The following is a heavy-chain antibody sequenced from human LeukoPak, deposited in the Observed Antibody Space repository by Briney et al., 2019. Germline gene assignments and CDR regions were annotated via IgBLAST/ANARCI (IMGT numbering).Heavy chain of an antibody. CDR3: AREYYYGSGSPFGY. V-gene: IGHV4-59*01. J-gene: IGHJ4*02. Sequence: SETLSLTCTVSGGSISSYYWSWIRQPPGKGLEWIGYIYYSGSTNYNPSLKSRVTISVDTSKNQFSLKLSSVTAADTAVYYCAREYYYGSGSPFGYWGQGTLVTVSS. CDR1: GGSISSYY. D-gene: IGHD3-10*01. CDR2: IYYSGST.